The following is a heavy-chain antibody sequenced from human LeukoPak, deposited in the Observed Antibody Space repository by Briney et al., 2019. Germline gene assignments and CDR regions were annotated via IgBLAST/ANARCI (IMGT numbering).Heavy chain of an antibody. CDR1: GSTFSNYA. D-gene: IGHD5-18*01. V-gene: IGHV3-23*01. CDR2: IGGSGGST. Sequence: GGSLRLSCAASGSTFSNYAMSWVRQAPGKGLEWVSAIGGSGGSTYYADSVKGRFTISRDNSKNTLYLQMNSLGAEDTAVYYCAKDRSDTDMVYVFDYWGQGTLVTVSS. J-gene: IGHJ4*02. CDR3: AKDRSDTDMVYVFDY.